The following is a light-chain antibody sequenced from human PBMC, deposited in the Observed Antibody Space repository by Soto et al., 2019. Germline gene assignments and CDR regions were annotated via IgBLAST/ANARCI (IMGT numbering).Light chain of an antibody. V-gene: IGLV1-44*01. Sequence: QSVLTQPHSASGTPGQSVTMSCSGSSSNFGRHTVSWYQQLPGTAPRLLIYTNTQRPSGVPDRFSGSKSGNSASLTISGLQSDDEAFYHCAAWDDTLNGVVFGGGTQLTVL. CDR3: AAWDDTLNGVV. CDR1: SSNFGRHT. CDR2: TNT. J-gene: IGLJ7*01.